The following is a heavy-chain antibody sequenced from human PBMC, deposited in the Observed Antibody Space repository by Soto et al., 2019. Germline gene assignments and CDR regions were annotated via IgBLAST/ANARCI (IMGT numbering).Heavy chain of an antibody. Sequence: SETLSLTCTVSGGSISSSSYYWGWIRQPPGKGLEWIGSIYYSGSTYYNPSLKSRVTISVDTSKNQFSLKLSSVTAADTAVYYCARHRATVTTHYDYWGQGTLVTVSS. CDR3: ARHRATVTTHYDY. J-gene: IGHJ4*02. CDR2: IYYSGST. D-gene: IGHD4-17*01. CDR1: GGSISSSSYY. V-gene: IGHV4-39*01.